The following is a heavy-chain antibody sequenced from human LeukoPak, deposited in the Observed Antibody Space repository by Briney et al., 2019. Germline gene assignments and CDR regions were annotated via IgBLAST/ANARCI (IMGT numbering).Heavy chain of an antibody. CDR1: GGTFSSYA. CDR2: IIPIFGTA. D-gene: IGHD3-10*01. J-gene: IGHJ4*02. Sequence: SVKVSCKASGGTFSSYAISWVRQTPGQGLEWMGGIIPIFGTANYAQKFQGRVTITADESTSTAYMELSSLRSEDTAVYYCARDLVGLYYFDYWGQGTLVTVSS. CDR3: ARDLVGLYYFDY. V-gene: IGHV1-69*13.